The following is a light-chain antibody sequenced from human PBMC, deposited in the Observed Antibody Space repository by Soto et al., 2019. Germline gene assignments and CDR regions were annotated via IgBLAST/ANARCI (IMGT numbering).Light chain of an antibody. CDR2: EGS. J-gene: IGLJ3*02. V-gene: IGLV2-23*03. Sequence: QAVVTQPASVSGSPGQSITISCTGTSSDVGSYNLVSWYQHHPGKAPKLMIYEGSKRPSGVSNRFSGSKSGNTASLTISGLQAEDEADYYCCSYAGSSTFWVFGGGTKLTVL. CDR3: CSYAGSSTFWV. CDR1: SSDVGSYNL.